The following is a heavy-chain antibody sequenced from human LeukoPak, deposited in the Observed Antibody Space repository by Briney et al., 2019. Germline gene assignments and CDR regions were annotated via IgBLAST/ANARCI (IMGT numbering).Heavy chain of an antibody. CDR3: ARQSRTCSGDSCYQLDAFDI. D-gene: IGHD2-15*01. J-gene: IGHJ3*02. Sequence: PGGSLSLSCAASGFTFSDHYMDWVRQSPGKGLEWVGRTRNKANSYTTEYAASVKGRSIISRDDSKSSLYLQMNSLKTEDTAVYYCARQSRTCSGDSCYQLDAFDIWGHGTMVTVSS. V-gene: IGHV3-72*01. CDR2: TRNKANSYTT. CDR1: GFTFSDHY.